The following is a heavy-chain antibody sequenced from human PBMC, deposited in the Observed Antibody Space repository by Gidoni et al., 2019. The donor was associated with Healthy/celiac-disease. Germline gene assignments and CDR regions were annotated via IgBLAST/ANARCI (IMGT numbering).Heavy chain of an antibody. CDR1: GGSFSGYY. D-gene: IGHD3-10*01. CDR2: INHSGST. V-gene: IGHV4-34*01. Sequence: QVQLQQWGAGLLKPSETLSLTCAVYGGSFSGYYWSWIRQPPGKGLEWIGGINHSGSTNYNPSLKSRVTISVDTSKNQFSLKLSSVTAADTAVYYCARSRLLWFRELLIWGQGTLVTVSS. CDR3: ARSRLLWFRELLI. J-gene: IGHJ4*02.